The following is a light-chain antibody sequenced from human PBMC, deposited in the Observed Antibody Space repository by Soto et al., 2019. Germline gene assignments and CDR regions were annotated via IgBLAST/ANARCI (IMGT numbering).Light chain of an antibody. CDR3: QQRSNWPRT. V-gene: IGKV3-15*01. Sequence: EIVMTQSPATLSVSPGERATLSCRASQSVFSSLAWFQQKPGQAPRLLIYGAATRATGIPARFSGSGSGTDFTLTISSLEPEDLAVYFCQQRSNWPRTFGQGTKVDIK. CDR1: QSVFSS. J-gene: IGKJ1*01. CDR2: GAA.